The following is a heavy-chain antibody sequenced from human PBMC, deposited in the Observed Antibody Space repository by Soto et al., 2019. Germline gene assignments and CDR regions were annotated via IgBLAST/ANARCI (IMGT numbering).Heavy chain of an antibody. CDR2: ISYDGTNK. Sequence: GGSLRLSCAASGFTFSSCGMHWVRQAPGKGLEWVAVISYDGTNKYYADSVQGRFTISRDNSKNTLYLQMSSLGAEDTAVYYCAKHKEQWLPYFDSWGQGTLVTVSS. D-gene: IGHD6-19*01. CDR1: GFTFSSCG. J-gene: IGHJ4*02. V-gene: IGHV3-30*18. CDR3: AKHKEQWLPYFDS.